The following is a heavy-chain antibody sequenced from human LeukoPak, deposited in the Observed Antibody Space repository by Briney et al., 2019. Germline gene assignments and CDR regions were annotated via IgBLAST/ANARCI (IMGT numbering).Heavy chain of an antibody. Sequence: PGGSLRLSCAASGFTFTSYNFNWVRQAPGKGLEWISYITSGSGIIYYADSVRGRFTISRDNSKNTLYLQMNSLRADDTAVYYCAKEGWFTMIEVIIKGLDYWGQGTLVTVSS. J-gene: IGHJ4*02. V-gene: IGHV3-48*01. D-gene: IGHD3-22*01. CDR3: AKEGWFTMIEVIIKGLDY. CDR2: ITSGSGII. CDR1: GFTFTSYN.